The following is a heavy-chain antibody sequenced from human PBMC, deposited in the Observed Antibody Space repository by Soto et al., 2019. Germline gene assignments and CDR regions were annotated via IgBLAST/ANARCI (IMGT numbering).Heavy chain of an antibody. CDR1: GGTFSSYT. D-gene: IGHD5-12*01. CDR2: IIPILGIV. CDR3: AREEFEYSGYDDRFDP. V-gene: IGHV1-69*04. Sequence: SVKVSCKASGGTFSSYTISWVRQAPGQGLEWMGRIIPILGIVNYAQKFQGRVTITADKSTSTAYMELSSLRSEDTAVYYCAREEFEYSGYDDRFDPWGQGTLVTVSS. J-gene: IGHJ5*02.